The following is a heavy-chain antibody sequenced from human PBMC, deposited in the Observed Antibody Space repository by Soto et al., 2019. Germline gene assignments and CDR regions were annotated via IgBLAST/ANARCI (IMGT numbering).Heavy chain of an antibody. V-gene: IGHV3-23*01. J-gene: IGHJ4*02. CDR2: ISGSGGST. D-gene: IGHD3-16*02. CDR3: AKDSTPQEYYDYVWGSYRYPSFDY. CDR1: GVTFSSYA. Sequence: ELQLLESGGGLVQPGGSLRLSCAASGVTFSSYAMSWVRQAPGKGLEWVSAISGSGGSTYYAVSVKGRFTISRDNSKNTLYLQMNSLRAEDTAVYYCAKDSTPQEYYDYVWGSYRYPSFDYWGQGTLVTVSS.